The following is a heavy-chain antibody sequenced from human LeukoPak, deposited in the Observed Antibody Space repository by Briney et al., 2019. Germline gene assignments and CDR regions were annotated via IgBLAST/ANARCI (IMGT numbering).Heavy chain of an antibody. J-gene: IGHJ4*02. D-gene: IGHD1-1*01. CDR3: ARGRTIGSYFDY. CDR1: GGSFSGYY. CDR2: INHNGST. Sequence: SETLSLACAVYGGSFSGYYWSWIRQPPGKGLEWIGEINHNGSTNYNPSLKSRVTISVDTSKNQFSLKLSSVTAADTAVYYCARGRTIGSYFDYWGQGTLVTVSS. V-gene: IGHV4-34*01.